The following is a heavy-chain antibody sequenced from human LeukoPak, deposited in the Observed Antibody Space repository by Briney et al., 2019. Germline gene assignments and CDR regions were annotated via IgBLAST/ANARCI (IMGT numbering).Heavy chain of an antibody. CDR3: ARGLRIVVGYYYYGMDV. J-gene: IGHJ6*04. V-gene: IGHV4-34*01. CDR1: GGSFSGYY. D-gene: IGHD2-2*01. Sequence: KPSETLSLTCAVYGGSFSGYYWSRIRQPPGKGLEWIGEINHSGSTNYNPSLKSRVTISVDTSKNQFSLKLSSVTAADTAVYYCARGLRIVVGYYYYGMDVWGKGTTVTVSS. CDR2: INHSGST.